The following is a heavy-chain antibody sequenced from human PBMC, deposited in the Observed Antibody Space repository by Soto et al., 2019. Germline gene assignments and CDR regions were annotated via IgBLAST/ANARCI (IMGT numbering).Heavy chain of an antibody. D-gene: IGHD1-26*01. Sequence: GESLKISCKGSGYSFTSYWISWVRQMPGKGLEWMGRIDPSDSYTNYSPSFQGHVTISADKSISTAYLQWSSLKASDTAMYYCARHRGDYYYYYGMDVWGQGTTVTAP. J-gene: IGHJ6*02. CDR2: IDPSDSYT. CDR3: ARHRGDYYYYYGMDV. V-gene: IGHV5-10-1*01. CDR1: GYSFTSYW.